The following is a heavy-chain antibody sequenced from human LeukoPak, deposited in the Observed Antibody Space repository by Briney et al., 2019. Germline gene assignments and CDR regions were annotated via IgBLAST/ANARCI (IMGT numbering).Heavy chain of an antibody. CDR2: ISSTGETM. CDR1: GFTFRNYE. D-gene: IGHD6-6*01. CDR3: ASGFSSSPYFDY. Sequence: GGSLRLSCAASGFTFRNYEMNWVRQAPGKGLEWISYISSTGETMYYADSVKGRFTISRDNVKNSLYLQMKSLRAEDTAVYYCASGFSSSPYFDYWGQGTLVTVSS. J-gene: IGHJ4*02. V-gene: IGHV3-48*03.